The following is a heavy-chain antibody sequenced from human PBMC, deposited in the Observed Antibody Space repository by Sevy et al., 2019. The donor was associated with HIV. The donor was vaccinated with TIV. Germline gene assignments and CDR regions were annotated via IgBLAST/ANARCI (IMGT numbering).Heavy chain of an antibody. Sequence: GGSLRLSCAASGFTFSNYGMHWVRQAPGKGLEWVAVIWYDGSYEYHADSVKGRFTISRDNAKSTLYLQMNRLRAEDTAVYYCAKTFAIFGVLMSPDFDPWGQGTLVTVSS. CDR3: AKTFAIFGVLMSPDFDP. CDR2: IWYDGSYE. V-gene: IGHV3-33*06. J-gene: IGHJ5*02. D-gene: IGHD3-3*01. CDR1: GFTFSNYG.